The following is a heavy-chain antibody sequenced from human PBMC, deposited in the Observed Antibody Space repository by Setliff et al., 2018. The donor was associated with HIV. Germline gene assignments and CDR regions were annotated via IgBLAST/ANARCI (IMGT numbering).Heavy chain of an antibody. D-gene: IGHD3-3*01. CDR3: ARDKTPIFGVVIATNWFDP. V-gene: IGHV1-46*01. CDR1: GYTFTDFH. CDR2: IDPRRGST. Sequence: ASVKVSCKASGYTFTDFHMHWVRQAPGQGLEWMGAIDPRRGSTEYAQKLQGRVTMTRDTSTTTVCMELRSLRSEDTAVYYCARDKTPIFGVVIATNWFDPWGQGTLVTVSS. J-gene: IGHJ5*02.